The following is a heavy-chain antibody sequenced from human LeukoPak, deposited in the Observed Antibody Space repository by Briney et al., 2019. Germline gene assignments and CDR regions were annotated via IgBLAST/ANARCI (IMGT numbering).Heavy chain of an antibody. Sequence: GGSLRLSCAASGFTFSAYWMTWVRQAPGKGLAWVANIKQEGSEEYYVDSVKGRFTISTDNAKNSLYLQMNSLRAEDTAVYYCARDAYYDFWSGYPRYFDYWGQGTLVTVSS. D-gene: IGHD3-3*01. J-gene: IGHJ4*02. CDR3: ARDAYYDFWSGYPRYFDY. CDR1: GFTFSAYW. V-gene: IGHV3-7*01. CDR2: IKQEGSEE.